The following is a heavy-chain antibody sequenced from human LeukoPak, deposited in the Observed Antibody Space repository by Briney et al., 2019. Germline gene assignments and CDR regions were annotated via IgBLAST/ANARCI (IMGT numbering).Heavy chain of an antibody. Sequence: SVKVSCKASGGTFNSFAISWLRQAPGQGPEWMGVSIPILGTADLAQKFQGRVTITRDESTSTAYMDLSGLRFEDTAVYYGGRGHSSSSFDSGGRGPLFTVS. J-gene: IGHJ4*02. D-gene: IGHD6-6*01. CDR1: GGTFNSFA. CDR2: SIPILGTA. CDR3: GRGHSSSSFDS. V-gene: IGHV1-69*05.